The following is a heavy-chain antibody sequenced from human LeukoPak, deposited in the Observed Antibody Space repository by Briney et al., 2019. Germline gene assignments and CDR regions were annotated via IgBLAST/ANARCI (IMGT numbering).Heavy chain of an antibody. V-gene: IGHV3-23*01. CDR2: ISGSGGST. Sequence: LPGGSLRLSCAASEFTFSSYAMSWVRQAPGKGLEWVSTISGSGGSTYYADSVKGRFTISRDNSKNTLYLQMNSLRAEDTAVYYCANDAKEYDHWGQGTLVTVSS. CDR3: ANDAKEYDH. CDR1: EFTFSSYA. J-gene: IGHJ4*02.